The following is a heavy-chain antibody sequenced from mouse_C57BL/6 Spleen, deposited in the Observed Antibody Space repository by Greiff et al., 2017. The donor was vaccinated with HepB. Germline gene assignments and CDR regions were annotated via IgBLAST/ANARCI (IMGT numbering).Heavy chain of an antibody. D-gene: IGHD2-1*01. J-gene: IGHJ4*01. CDR3: AKIGNYGPYYAMDY. CDR1: GYAFTNYL. V-gene: IGHV1-54*01. Sequence: VKLVESGAELVRPGTSVKVSCKASGYAFTNYLIEWVKQRPGQGLEWIGVINPGSGGTNYNEKFKGKATLTADKSSSTAYMQLSILTSEDSAVYFCAKIGNYGPYYAMDYWGQGTSVTVSS. CDR2: INPGSGGT.